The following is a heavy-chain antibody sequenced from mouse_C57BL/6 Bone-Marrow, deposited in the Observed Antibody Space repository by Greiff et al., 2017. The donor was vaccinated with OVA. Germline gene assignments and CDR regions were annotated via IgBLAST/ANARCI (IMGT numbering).Heavy chain of an antibody. CDR1: GFTFSSYG. CDR2: ISSGGSYT. V-gene: IGHV5-6*01. J-gene: IGHJ3*01. D-gene: IGHD1-1*01. Sequence: EVMLVESGGDLVKPGGSLKLSCAASGFTFSSYGMSWVRQTPDKRLEWVATISSGGSYTYYPDSVKGRFTISRDNAKNTPYLQMSSLKSEDTAMYYCARHFYYPFAYWGQGTLVTVSA. CDR3: ARHFYYPFAY.